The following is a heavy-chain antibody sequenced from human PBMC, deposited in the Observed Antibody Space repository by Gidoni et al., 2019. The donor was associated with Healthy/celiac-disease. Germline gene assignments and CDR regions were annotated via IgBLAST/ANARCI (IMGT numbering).Heavy chain of an antibody. J-gene: IGHJ3*02. CDR1: GFTFSSYW. Sequence: EVQLVESGGGLVQPGGSLRLSCAASGFTFSSYWMSWVRQAPGKGLEWVANIKQDGSEKYYVDSVKGRFTISRDNAKNSLYLQMNSLRAEDTAVYYCAREEEGQQPWDAFDIWGQGTMVTVSS. CDR2: IKQDGSEK. D-gene: IGHD6-13*01. CDR3: AREEEGQQPWDAFDI. V-gene: IGHV3-7*01.